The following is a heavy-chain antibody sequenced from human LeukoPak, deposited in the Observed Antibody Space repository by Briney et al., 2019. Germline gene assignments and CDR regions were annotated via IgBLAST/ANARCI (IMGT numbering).Heavy chain of an antibody. Sequence: GGSLRLSCAASGLTFSNYWMTWVRQAPGKGVEWVANIKEDGSEKYYVDSVKGRFTVSRGNAKDSLYLQMNSLSVEDTAVYYCAIDYTTSGLDYWGQGTLVTVSS. CDR1: GLTFSNYW. CDR3: AIDYTTSGLDY. CDR2: IKEDGSEK. D-gene: IGHD3-3*01. V-gene: IGHV3-7*01. J-gene: IGHJ4*02.